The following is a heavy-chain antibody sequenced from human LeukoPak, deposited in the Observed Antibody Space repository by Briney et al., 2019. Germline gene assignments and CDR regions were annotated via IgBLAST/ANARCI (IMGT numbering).Heavy chain of an antibody. D-gene: IGHD2-21*01. V-gene: IGHV3-7*03. CDR1: GFTFSSLW. Sequence: GGSLRLSCVASGFTFSSLWMTWVRQAPGKGLEWVANIKQDGSDIYYVDSVKGRFTISRDNALNSLYLQMNSLRAEDTAIYYCARSIPYGTAWYGRSDYWGQGTLVTVSS. J-gene: IGHJ4*02. CDR3: ARSIPYGTAWYGRSDY. CDR2: IKQDGSDI.